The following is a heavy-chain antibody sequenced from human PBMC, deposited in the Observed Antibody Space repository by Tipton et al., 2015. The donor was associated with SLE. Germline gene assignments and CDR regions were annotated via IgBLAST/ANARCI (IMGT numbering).Heavy chain of an antibody. D-gene: IGHD5-12*01. Sequence: TLSLTCTVSDGSISDYYWTWIRQPAGEGLEWIGRIYASGSTNYNPSLRSRAAMSVDASKNHFSLKLTSVTAADTAVYYCARGEGYSGDDPFDHWGQGTLVTVSS. V-gene: IGHV4-4*07. CDR1: DGSISDYY. J-gene: IGHJ4*02. CDR3: ARGEGYSGDDPFDH. CDR2: IYASGST.